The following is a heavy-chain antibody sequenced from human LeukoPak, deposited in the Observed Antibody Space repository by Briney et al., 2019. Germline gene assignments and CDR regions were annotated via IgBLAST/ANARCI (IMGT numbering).Heavy chain of an antibody. V-gene: IGHV1-69*13. D-gene: IGHD2-15*01. Sequence: SVTVSCKASGGTFSSYAISWVRQAPGQGLEWMGGIIPIFGTANYAQKFQGRVTITADESTSTAYMELSSLRSEDTAVYYCARETTQSWHYYYYGMDVWGQGTTVTVSS. J-gene: IGHJ6*02. CDR3: ARETTQSWHYYYYGMDV. CDR2: IIPIFGTA. CDR1: GGTFSSYA.